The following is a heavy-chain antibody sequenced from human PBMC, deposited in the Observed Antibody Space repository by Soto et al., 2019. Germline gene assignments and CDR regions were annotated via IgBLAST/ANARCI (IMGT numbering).Heavy chain of an antibody. V-gene: IGHV4-34*01. CDR1: GGSLSGYY. Sequence: SETLSLTCAVYGGSLSGYYWSWIRQPPGKGLEWIGEINHSGSTDYNPSLKSRVTISVDTSKNQFSLKLSSVTAADTAVYYCARSNWFDPWGQGTLVTVSS. CDR2: INHSGST. J-gene: IGHJ5*02. CDR3: ARSNWFDP.